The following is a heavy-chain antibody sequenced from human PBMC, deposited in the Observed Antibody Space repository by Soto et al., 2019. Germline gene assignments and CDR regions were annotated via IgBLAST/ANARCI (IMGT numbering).Heavy chain of an antibody. CDR3: ARTFDYYGMDV. CDR2: IYHAGSV. V-gene: IGHV4-38-2*01. J-gene: IGHJ6*02. CDR1: GYSIASGYY. Sequence: SETLSLTCAVSGYSIASGYYWAWIRQSPGKGLEWIGSIYHAGSVYYNPSLNGRVAVSLDTSKNHFSLKLTSVTAADTAVYYCARTFDYYGMDVWGQGTTVTVSS.